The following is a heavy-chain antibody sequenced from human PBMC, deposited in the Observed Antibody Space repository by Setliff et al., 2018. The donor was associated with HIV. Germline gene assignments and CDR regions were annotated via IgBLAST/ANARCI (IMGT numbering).Heavy chain of an antibody. Sequence: SETLSLTCKVSGDSISSGGYYWTWIRKPAGKGLEWIGHIYTSGNTNYNPSLKSRVSISVATSKNQFFLTLTSVTAADSAVYYCARLGEHDTGDLDVWGKGTTVTVSS. CDR2: IYTSGNT. J-gene: IGHJ6*04. V-gene: IGHV4-61*09. CDR1: GDSISSGGYY. D-gene: IGHD1-1*01. CDR3: ARLGEHDTGDLDV.